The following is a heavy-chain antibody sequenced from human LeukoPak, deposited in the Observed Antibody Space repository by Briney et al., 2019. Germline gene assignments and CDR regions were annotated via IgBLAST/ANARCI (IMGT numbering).Heavy chain of an antibody. CDR2: INHSGST. CDR1: GGSFSGYY. J-gene: IGHJ6*02. D-gene: IGHD3-9*01. V-gene: IGHV4-34*01. CDR3: ARDRDNYGMDV. Sequence: PSETLSLTCAVYGGSFSGYYWSWIRQPPGKGLEWIGEINHSGSTNYNPSLKSRVTISVDTSKNQFSLKLSSVTAADTAVYYCARDRDNYGMDVWGQGTTVTVSS.